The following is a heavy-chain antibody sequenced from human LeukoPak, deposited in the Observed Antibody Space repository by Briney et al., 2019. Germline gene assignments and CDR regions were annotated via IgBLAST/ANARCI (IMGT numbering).Heavy chain of an antibody. V-gene: IGHV4-30-2*01. CDR3: ARLDGSGSYYNVNPFDP. CDR1: GGSISSGGYS. D-gene: IGHD3-10*01. CDR2: IYHSGST. Sequence: SQTLSLTCAVSGGSISSGGYSWSWIRQPPGKGLEWIGYIYHSGSTYYNPSLKSRVTISVDRSKNQFSLKLSSVTAADTAVYYCARLDGSGSYYNVNPFDPWGQGTLVTVSS. J-gene: IGHJ5*02.